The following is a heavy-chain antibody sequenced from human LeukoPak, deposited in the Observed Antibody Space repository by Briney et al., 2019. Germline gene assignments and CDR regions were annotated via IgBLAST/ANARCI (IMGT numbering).Heavy chain of an antibody. CDR1: GFTFSNYW. D-gene: IGHD3-3*01. CDR3: GRSGDFWSGSGVAY. Sequence: GGSLRLSCAASGFTFSNYWMYWVRQAPGKGLVWVSQIKSDGNITNYADSVKGRFTISRDNAKNTLFLQMNSLRAEDTAVYYCGRSGDFWSGSGVAYWGQETLVTVSS. V-gene: IGHV3-74*01. J-gene: IGHJ4*02. CDR2: IKSDGNIT.